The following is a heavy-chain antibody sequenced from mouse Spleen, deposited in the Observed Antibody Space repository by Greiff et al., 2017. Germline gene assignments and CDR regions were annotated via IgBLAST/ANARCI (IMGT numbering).Heavy chain of an antibody. CDR2: IDPETGGT. D-gene: IGHD1-1*02. CDR3: TVDYDAMDY. Sequence: QVQLKESGAELVRPGASVTLSCKASGYTFTDYEMHWVKQTPVHGLEWIGAIDPETGGTAYNQKFKGKATLTADKSSSTAYMELRSLTSEDSAVYYCTVDYDAMDYWGQGTSVTVSS. V-gene: IGHV1-15*01. J-gene: IGHJ4*01. CDR1: GYTFTDYE.